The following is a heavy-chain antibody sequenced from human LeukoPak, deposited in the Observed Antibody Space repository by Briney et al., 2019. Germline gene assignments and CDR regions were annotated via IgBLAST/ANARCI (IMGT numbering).Heavy chain of an antibody. CDR2: IYTNGNT. Sequence: MPSETLSLTCTVSGGSVSSYHWSWVRQPAGKGLEWIGRIYTNGNTNSNPSLKSRVTMSLDPSKNQFSMNLSSVTAADTAVYFCARAFALYSAASGATFDIWGHGTVVTVSS. CDR1: GGSVSSYH. V-gene: IGHV4-4*07. CDR3: ARAFALYSAASGATFDI. D-gene: IGHD1-26*01. J-gene: IGHJ3*02.